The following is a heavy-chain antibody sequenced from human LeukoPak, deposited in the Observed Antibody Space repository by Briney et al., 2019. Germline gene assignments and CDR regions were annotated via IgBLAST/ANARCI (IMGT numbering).Heavy chain of an antibody. Sequence: GGSLRLSCAASGFSVSFTYMSWVRQAPGKGLEWVSLIYSGDRTAYADSVKGRFTITRDNSKNTLYLQMNSLRAEDTAVYYCARAGYCSGGSCYGIDYWGQGTLVTVSS. J-gene: IGHJ4*02. CDR3: ARAGYCSGGSCYGIDY. CDR2: IYSGDRT. V-gene: IGHV3-66*01. D-gene: IGHD2-15*01. CDR1: GFSVSFTY.